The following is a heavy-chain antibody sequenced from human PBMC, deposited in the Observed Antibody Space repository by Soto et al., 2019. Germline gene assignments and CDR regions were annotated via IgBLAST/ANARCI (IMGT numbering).Heavy chain of an antibody. V-gene: IGHV1-18*04. Sequence: QVQLVQSGAEVKKPGASVKVSCKASGYTFTSYGISWVRQAPGQGLEWMGWISAYNGNTNYAQKLKGRVTMTTDTSTSTAYMELRSLRSDDTAVYYCARDNNGRGSSWPFDYWGQGTLVTVSS. CDR2: ISAYNGNT. CDR1: GYTFTSYG. J-gene: IGHJ4*02. D-gene: IGHD6-13*01. CDR3: ARDNNGRGSSWPFDY.